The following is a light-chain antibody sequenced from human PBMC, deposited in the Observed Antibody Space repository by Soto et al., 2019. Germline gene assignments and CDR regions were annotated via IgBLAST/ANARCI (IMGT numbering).Light chain of an antibody. Sequence: QSVLTQPPSASGTPGQRVTISCSGGTSNIGSKTVNWYQQLPGTAPKLLIYSNNQRPSGVPDRFSGSKSDTSASLAISGLQSEDEADYHCAARDDSLNVVFGGGTKLTVL. CDR3: AARDDSLNVV. CDR1: TSNIGSKT. J-gene: IGLJ2*01. V-gene: IGLV1-44*01. CDR2: SNN.